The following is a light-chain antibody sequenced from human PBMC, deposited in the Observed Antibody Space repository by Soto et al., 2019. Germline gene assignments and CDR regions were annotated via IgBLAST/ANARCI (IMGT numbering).Light chain of an antibody. CDR3: QQFASSPRT. V-gene: IGKV3-20*01. CDR1: QSVATSQ. Sequence: EIVLTQSPGTLSLSPGERATIFCRASQSVATSQLAWYKQKPGQAPGILIGASSRATGVPDRFIASGSGTDFTLTISRLEPEDFAVYYCQQFASSPRTLGRGTKVDI. CDR2: GAS. J-gene: IGKJ1*01.